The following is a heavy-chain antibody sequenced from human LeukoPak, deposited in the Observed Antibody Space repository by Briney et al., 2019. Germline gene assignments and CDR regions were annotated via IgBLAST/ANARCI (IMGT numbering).Heavy chain of an antibody. Sequence: GGSLRLSCAASGFTFSSYAMHWVRQAPGKGLEWVAVISYDGSNKYYADSVKGRFTISRDNSKNTLYLQMNSLRAEDTAVYHCARNYYYDSSGYYLGYWGQGTLVTVSS. D-gene: IGHD3-22*01. CDR1: GFTFSSYA. V-gene: IGHV3-30-3*01. CDR3: ARNYYYDSSGYYLGY. CDR2: ISYDGSNK. J-gene: IGHJ4*02.